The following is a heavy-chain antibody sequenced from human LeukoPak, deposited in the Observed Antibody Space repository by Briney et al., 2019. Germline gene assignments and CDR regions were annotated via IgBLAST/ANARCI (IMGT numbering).Heavy chain of an antibody. J-gene: IGHJ2*01. Sequence: RPSETLSLTCTVSGGSISSYYWSWIRQPPGKGLEWIGYIYYSGSTNYNPSLKSRVTISVDTSKNQFSLKLSSVTAADTAVYYCARRTSAITMIVVDNWYFGLWGRGTLVTVSS. V-gene: IGHV4-59*08. D-gene: IGHD3-22*01. CDR2: IYYSGST. CDR3: ARRTSAITMIVVDNWYFGL. CDR1: GGSISSYY.